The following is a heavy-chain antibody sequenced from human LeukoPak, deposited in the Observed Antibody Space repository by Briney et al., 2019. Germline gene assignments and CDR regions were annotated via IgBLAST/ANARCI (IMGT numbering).Heavy chain of an antibody. J-gene: IGHJ4*02. Sequence: PGGSLRLSCAASGFSFSSYAMSWAREAPARGLEWVSSLRGNGDTFYADSVKGRFTLSRDDSRNTVYLQLNNLRVEDTAVYYCAKANWVSNADAVFWGQGTVVTVSS. CDR3: AKANWVSNADAVF. D-gene: IGHD1-1*01. V-gene: IGHV3-23*01. CDR1: GFSFSSYA. CDR2: LRGNGDT.